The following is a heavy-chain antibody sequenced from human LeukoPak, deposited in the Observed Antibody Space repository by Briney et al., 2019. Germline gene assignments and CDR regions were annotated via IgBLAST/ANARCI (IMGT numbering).Heavy chain of an antibody. CDR1: GFAFSSYT. J-gene: IGHJ6*02. CDR3: VRGLNTFCDGDCGYGMDV. D-gene: IGHD2-21*02. CDR2: ISFDGSNK. Sequence: GGSLRLSCVASGFAFSSYTMHWVRQAPGKGLEWVAVISFDGSNKYYADSLKGRFSISRDNSKNTLYLQVSSLRAEDTAVYYCVRGLNTFCDGDCGYGMDVWGQGTTVTVSS. V-gene: IGHV3-30-3*01.